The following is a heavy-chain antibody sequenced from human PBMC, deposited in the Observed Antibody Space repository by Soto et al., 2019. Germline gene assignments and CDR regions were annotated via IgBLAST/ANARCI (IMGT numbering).Heavy chain of an antibody. J-gene: IGHJ6*02. Sequence: SETLSLTCTVSGGSISSYYWNWIRQPPGKGLEWIGYIYYSGSTNNNPSLKSRVTISVDTSKNTLYLQMNSLRAEDTAVYYCARDGLVEAAGPHYYYYGMDVWGQGTTVTVSS. V-gene: IGHV4-59*12. CDR2: IYYSGST. D-gene: IGHD6-13*01. CDR1: GGSISSYY. CDR3: ARDGLVEAAGPHYYYYGMDV.